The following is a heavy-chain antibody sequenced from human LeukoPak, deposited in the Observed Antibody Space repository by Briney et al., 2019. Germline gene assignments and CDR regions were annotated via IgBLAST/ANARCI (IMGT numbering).Heavy chain of an antibody. Sequence: SETLSLTCTVSGGSISSSSYYWGWIRQPPGKGLEWIGSIYYSGSTYYNPSLKSRVTMSVDTSKNQFSLKLSSVTAADTAVYYCARDQAKLGAFDIWGQGTMVTVSS. CDR1: GGSISSSSYY. D-gene: IGHD1-26*01. CDR3: ARDQAKLGAFDI. J-gene: IGHJ3*02. CDR2: IYYSGST. V-gene: IGHV4-39*07.